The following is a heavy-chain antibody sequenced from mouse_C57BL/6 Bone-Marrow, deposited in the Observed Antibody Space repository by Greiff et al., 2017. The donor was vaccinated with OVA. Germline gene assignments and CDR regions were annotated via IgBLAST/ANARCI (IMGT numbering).Heavy chain of an antibody. D-gene: IGHD2-3*01. J-gene: IGHJ2*01. V-gene: IGHV1-69*01. CDR1: GYTFTSYW. CDR3: ARGEIYDGYYCDY. CDR2: IDPSDSYT. Sequence: VQLQEPGAELVMPGASVKLSCKASGYTFTSYWMHWVKQRPGQGLEWIGEIDPSDSYTNYNQKFKGKSTLTVDKSASTAYRQLSSLTSADSAVYYCARGEIYDGYYCDYWGQGTTLTVSS.